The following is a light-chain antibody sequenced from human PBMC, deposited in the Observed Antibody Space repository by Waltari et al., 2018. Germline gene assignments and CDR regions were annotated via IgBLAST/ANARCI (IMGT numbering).Light chain of an antibody. CDR2: GAS. V-gene: IGKV1-33*01. CDR1: HDISKY. Sequence: DIQMTQSPSSLSVCVRDRVTITCQASHDISKYLSWYQQKPGKAPKLLIYGASNLETGVPSRFSGSGSRTDFTFTISGLQPEDVATYYCQQYDNLPVTFGQGTKVEIK. CDR3: QQYDNLPVT. J-gene: IGKJ1*01.